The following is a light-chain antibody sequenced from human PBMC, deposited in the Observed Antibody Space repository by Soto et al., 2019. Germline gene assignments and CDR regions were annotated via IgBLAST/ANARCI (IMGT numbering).Light chain of an antibody. Sequence: DIQMTQSPSTLSASVGDRVTITCRASHSISSWLAWYHQKPGKAPKLLIYKASSLESGVTSRFSGSGSGTEYTRTISRLQPDDLATYYCQQYNSSPFTCGPGTKVDIK. CDR3: QQYNSSPFT. J-gene: IGKJ3*01. V-gene: IGKV1-5*03. CDR1: HSISSW. CDR2: KAS.